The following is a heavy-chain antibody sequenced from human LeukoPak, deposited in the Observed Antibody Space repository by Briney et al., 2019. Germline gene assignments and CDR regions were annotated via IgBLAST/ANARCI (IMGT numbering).Heavy chain of an antibody. CDR1: GGSVSSSDYY. CDR2: VYYSGRA. V-gene: IGHV4-61*08. D-gene: IGHD2-15*01. CDR3: ARAPLWRCSGGIFYRCFDP. Sequence: SETLSLTCTVSGGSVSSSDYYWSWIRQPPGKGLEWIGYVYYSGRANYNPSLQSRVTISVDTSKNQFSLKLTSVTAADTAVYFCARAPLWRCSGGIFYRCFDPWGQETLVTVSS. J-gene: IGHJ5*02.